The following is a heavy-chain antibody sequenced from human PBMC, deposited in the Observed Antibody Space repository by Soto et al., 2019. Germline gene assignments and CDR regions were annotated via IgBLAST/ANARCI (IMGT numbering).Heavy chain of an antibody. CDR3: ASGNTMEYYYYMDV. Sequence: GGSLRLSCAASGFTFSSYAMTWVRQAPGKGLVWVSAISGSGGSTYYADSVKCRFTISRDNSKNTLYVQMNSLRAEDTAVYYCASGNTMEYYYYMDVWGKGSTVTVSS. CDR1: GFTFSSYA. J-gene: IGHJ6*03. D-gene: IGHD1-7*01. CDR2: ISGSGGST. V-gene: IGHV3-23*01.